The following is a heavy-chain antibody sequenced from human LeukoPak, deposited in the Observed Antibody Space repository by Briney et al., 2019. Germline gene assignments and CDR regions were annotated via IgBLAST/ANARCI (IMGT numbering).Heavy chain of an antibody. CDR2: ITPNSGGT. CDR3: ARDSGERGSGSYLIAY. D-gene: IGHD3-10*01. Sequence: ASVKVSCKASGYTFTGYYMHWVRQAPGQGLEWRGWITPNSGGTNYAQKFQGRVTITRDTSISTAYMELSRLRSDDTAVYYCARDSGERGSGSYLIAYWGRGTLVTVSS. CDR1: GYTFTGYY. V-gene: IGHV1-2*02. J-gene: IGHJ4*02.